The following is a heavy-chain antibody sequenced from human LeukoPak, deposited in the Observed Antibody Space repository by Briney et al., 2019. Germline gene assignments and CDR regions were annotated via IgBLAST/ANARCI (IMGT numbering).Heavy chain of an antibody. CDR3: ARSPAVAATRVDY. CDR2: ISSYNGNT. J-gene: IGHJ4*02. D-gene: IGHD6-19*01. CDR1: GYIFASYG. Sequence: ASAKVSCKASGYIFASYGISWVRQAPGQGLEWMGWISSYNGNTNYAQKLQGRVTMTTDTSTSTAYMELRSLRSDDTAVYYCARSPAVAATRVDYWGQGTLVTVSS. V-gene: IGHV1-18*01.